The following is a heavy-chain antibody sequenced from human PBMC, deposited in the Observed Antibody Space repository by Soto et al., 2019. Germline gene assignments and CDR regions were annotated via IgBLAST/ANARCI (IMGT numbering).Heavy chain of an antibody. CDR2: IYPGDSDT. CDR1: GYSFANYW. V-gene: IGHV5-51*01. D-gene: IGHD6-19*01. J-gene: IGHJ3*01. CDR3: ARVTAVAGNVVASDV. Sequence: RGESLKISCQGSGYSFANYWIGWVRQMPGKGLEWMGIIYPGDSDTRYSPSFQGQVTISADKSISTAYLQWSSLKASDAAMFYCARVTAVAGNVVASDVWGQGTMVTVSS.